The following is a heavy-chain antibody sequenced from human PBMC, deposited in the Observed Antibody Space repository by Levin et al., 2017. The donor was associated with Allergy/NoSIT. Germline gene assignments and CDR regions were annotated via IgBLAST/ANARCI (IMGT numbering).Heavy chain of an antibody. Sequence: KPSETLSLTCTVSGGSISSSSYYWGWIRQPPGKGLEWIGSIYYSGSTYYNPSLKSRVTISVDTSKNQFSLKLSSVTAADTAVYYCARLVVRRGYCSGGSCYPTPCAFDIWGQGTMVTVSS. CDR1: GGSISSSSYY. CDR2: IYYSGST. J-gene: IGHJ3*02. V-gene: IGHV4-39*01. D-gene: IGHD2-15*01. CDR3: ARLVVRRGYCSGGSCYPTPCAFDI.